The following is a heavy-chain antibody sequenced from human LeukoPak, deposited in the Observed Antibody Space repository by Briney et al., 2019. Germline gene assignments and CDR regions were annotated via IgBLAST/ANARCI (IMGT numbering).Heavy chain of an antibody. V-gene: IGHV3-7*01. Sequence: PGGPLRLPCAVSGFILSSYWMRCVRNATGEGRVWVANIKQYGGEKYQVDSVMGRFTISKDNAKHLLYLQMHSLRAEDTAVYYCGREEHATFDYWGQGTSVSVSS. CDR2: IKQYGGEK. CDR1: GFILSSYW. D-gene: IGHD1-26*01. J-gene: IGHJ4*02. CDR3: GREEHATFDY.